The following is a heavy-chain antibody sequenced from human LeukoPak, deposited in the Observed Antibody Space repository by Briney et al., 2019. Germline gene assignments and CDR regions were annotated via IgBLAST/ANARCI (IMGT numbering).Heavy chain of an antibody. J-gene: IGHJ5*01. CDR3: AKDMGYNWNDDS. Sequence: GGSLRLSCAASGFTFSSYAMSWVRQAPGKGLEWVSLISGDGGSTYYADSVKGRFTISRDNSKNSLYLQMNSLRTEDTALYYCAKDMGYNWNDDSWGQGTLVTVSS. V-gene: IGHV3-43*02. CDR1: GFTFSSYA. D-gene: IGHD1-20*01. CDR2: ISGDGGST.